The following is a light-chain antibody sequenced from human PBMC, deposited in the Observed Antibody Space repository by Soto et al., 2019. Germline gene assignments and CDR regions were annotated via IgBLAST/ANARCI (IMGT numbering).Light chain of an antibody. CDR3: QQRSHGGLT. CDR1: QSVSSY. V-gene: IGKV3-11*01. Sequence: EMGLSEAPGSRSLSPGERSTLSCRASQSVSSYLAWYQQKPGQAPRLLIYDASNRATGIPARFSGSASGTDFTLTISSLEPQDFPVYYCQQRSHGGLTFGGGTQVDIK. CDR2: DAS. J-gene: IGKJ4*01.